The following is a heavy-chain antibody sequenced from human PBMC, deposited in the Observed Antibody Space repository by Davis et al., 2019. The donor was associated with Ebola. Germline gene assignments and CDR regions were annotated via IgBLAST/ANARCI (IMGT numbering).Heavy chain of an antibody. V-gene: IGHV3-74*01. CDR3: ARSGSYLYWFDP. D-gene: IGHD1-26*01. CDR2: INSDGSST. J-gene: IGHJ5*02. CDR1: GFTFSSYW. Sequence: HTGGSLRLSCAASGFTFSSYWMHWVRQAPGKGLVWVSRINSDGSSTSYADSVKGRFTISRDNAKNTRYLQMNSLRAEDTAVYYCARSGSYLYWFDPWGQGTLVTVSS.